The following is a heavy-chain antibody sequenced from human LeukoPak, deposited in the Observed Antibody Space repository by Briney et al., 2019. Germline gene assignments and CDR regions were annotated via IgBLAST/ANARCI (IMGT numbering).Heavy chain of an antibody. Sequence: PGGSLRLSCAASGFTFSGYWMSWVRQAPGKGLEWVANIKQDGSEKYYVDSVKGRFTISRDNAKNSLYLQMNSLRAEDTAVYYCAKATGYLLWGQGTLVIVSS. D-gene: IGHD1-14*01. CDR2: IKQDGSEK. J-gene: IGHJ4*02. V-gene: IGHV3-7*01. CDR1: GFTFSGYW. CDR3: AKATGYLL.